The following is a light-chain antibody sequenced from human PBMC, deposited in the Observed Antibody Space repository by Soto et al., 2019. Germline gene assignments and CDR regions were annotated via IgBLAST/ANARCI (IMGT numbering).Light chain of an antibody. CDR1: QSLLHSNGYNY. CDR2: DAS. Sequence: DIVMTQSPLSLPVTPGEPASISCRSSQSLLHSNGYNYLDWYQQKPGEAPKFLIYDASNLEAGVPSRFSGSGSGTDFTFTITSLQPEDIGTYYCQQYDSLPLSFGPGTKVDIK. CDR3: QQYDSLPLS. V-gene: IGKV2-28*01. J-gene: IGKJ3*01.